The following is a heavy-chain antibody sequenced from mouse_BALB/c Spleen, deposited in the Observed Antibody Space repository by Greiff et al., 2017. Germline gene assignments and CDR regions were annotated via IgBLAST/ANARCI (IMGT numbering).Heavy chain of an antibody. V-gene: IGHV1-14*01. CDR2: INPYNDGT. Sequence: VQLQQSGPELVKPGASVKMSCKASGYTFTSYVMHWVKQKPGQGLEWIGYINPYNDGTKYNEKFKGKATLTSDKSSSTAYMELSSLTSEDSAVYYCARKATRDYYAMDYWGQGTSVTVSS. CDR3: ARKATRDYYAMDY. CDR1: GYTFTSYV. D-gene: IGHD3-2*02. J-gene: IGHJ4*01.